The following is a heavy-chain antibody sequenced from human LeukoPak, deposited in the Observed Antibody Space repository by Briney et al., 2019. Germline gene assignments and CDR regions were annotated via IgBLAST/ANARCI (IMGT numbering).Heavy chain of an antibody. CDR1: GGSISSHY. CDR3: ARDHCSSTSCYLSYMDV. CDR2: IYYSGST. J-gene: IGHJ6*03. D-gene: IGHD2-2*01. V-gene: IGHV4-59*11. Sequence: ETLSLTCTVSGGSISSHYRSWIRQPPGKGLEWIGYIYYSGSTNYNPSLKSRVTISVDTSKNQFSLKLSSVTAADTAVYYCARDHCSSTSCYLSYMDVWGKGTTVTVSS.